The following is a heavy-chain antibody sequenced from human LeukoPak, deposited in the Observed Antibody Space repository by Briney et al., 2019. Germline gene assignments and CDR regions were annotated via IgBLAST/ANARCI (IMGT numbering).Heavy chain of an antibody. CDR3: ARARDIVVVPAAYNWFDP. CDR1: GGSISSGGYY. CDR2: IYHSGST. Sequence: SETLSLTCTVSGGSISSGGYYWSWIRQPPGKGLEWIGYIYHSGSTYYNPSLTSRVTMSVDTSKNQFSLKLSSVTAADTAVYYCARARDIVVVPAAYNWFDPWGQGTLVTVSS. D-gene: IGHD2-2*01. V-gene: IGHV4-30-2*05. J-gene: IGHJ5*02.